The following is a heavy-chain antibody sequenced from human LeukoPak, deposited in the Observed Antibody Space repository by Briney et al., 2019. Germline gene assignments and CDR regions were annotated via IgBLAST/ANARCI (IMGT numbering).Heavy chain of an antibody. CDR2: ISPNSGGT. J-gene: IGHJ4*02. D-gene: IGHD5-24*01. CDR3: ASGLPGTAITGSFDY. V-gene: IGHV1-2*02. CDR1: GYTFTGYY. Sequence: GSVKVSCKASGYTFTGYYVRSVRQAPGQGLEWMGWISPNSGGTNYAQRFQGRVTVTRDTSISTAYMELSSLRPDDTAVDYCASGLPGTAITGSFDYWGQGTLVTVSS.